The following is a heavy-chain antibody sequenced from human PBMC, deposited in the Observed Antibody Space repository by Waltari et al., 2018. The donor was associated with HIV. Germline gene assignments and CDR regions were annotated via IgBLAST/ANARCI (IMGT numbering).Heavy chain of an antibody. D-gene: IGHD6-13*01. Sequence: QVQLVESGGGVVQPERSLRLSCAPSGFTFRDYAIHWVRQAPGEGLEWVALISYDGRNTYYADSVRGRFTISRDNSRNTLFLQMNSLRAEDTAVYYCARDWWKGSSSWYIDSWGQGTLVTVSS. V-gene: IGHV3-30*04. J-gene: IGHJ4*02. CDR3: ARDWWKGSSSWYIDS. CDR2: ISYDGRNT. CDR1: GFTFRDYA.